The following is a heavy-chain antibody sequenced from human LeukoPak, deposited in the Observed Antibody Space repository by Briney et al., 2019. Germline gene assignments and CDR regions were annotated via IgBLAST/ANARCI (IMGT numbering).Heavy chain of an antibody. CDR3: AKSIALYYYYGMDV. CDR2: ISWNSGSI. CDR1: GFTFDDYA. J-gene: IGHJ6*02. V-gene: IGHV3-9*01. Sequence: PGGSLRLSCAASGFTFDDYAMHWVRQAPGKGLEWVSGISWNSGSIGYADSVKGRFTISRDNAKNSLHLQMNSLRAEDTALYYCAKSIALYYYYGMDVWGQGTTVTVSS.